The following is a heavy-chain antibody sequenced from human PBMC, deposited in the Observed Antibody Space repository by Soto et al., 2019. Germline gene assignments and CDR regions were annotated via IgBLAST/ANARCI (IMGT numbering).Heavy chain of an antibody. J-gene: IGHJ6*02. D-gene: IGHD5-18*01. CDR1: RFTFSNYW. V-gene: IGHV3-7*04. Sequence: DVQLVESGGGLVQPGGSLRLSCAAYRFTFSNYWMTWVRQAPGKGLEWVANIKEDGSKKSHVDSVKGRFTISRDNAKNSLYLQMNSLRAEDTAVYYCARAAYSNDGLDVWGQGTTVTVS. CDR3: ARAAYSNDGLDV. CDR2: IKEDGSKK.